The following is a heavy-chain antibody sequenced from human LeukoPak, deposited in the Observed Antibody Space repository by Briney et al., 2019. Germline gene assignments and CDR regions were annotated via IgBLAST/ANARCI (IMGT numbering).Heavy chain of an antibody. D-gene: IGHD3-22*01. J-gene: IGHJ4*02. CDR2: INHSGST. V-gene: IGHV4-34*01. CDR3: AREGYYDRSFDY. CDR1: GGSFSGYY. Sequence: SETLSLTCAVYGGSFSGYYWSWIRQPPGKGLEWIGEINHSGSTNYNPSLKSRVTISVDTSKNQFSLKLSSVTAADTAVYYCAREGYYDRSFDYWGQGTLVTVSS.